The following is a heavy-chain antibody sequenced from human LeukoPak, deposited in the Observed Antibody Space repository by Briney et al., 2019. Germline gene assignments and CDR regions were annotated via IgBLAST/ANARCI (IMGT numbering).Heavy chain of an antibody. CDR1: GSSLSTSGVG. Sequence: ESGPALVKPTETLTLTCTFSGSSLSTSGVGVGWIRQPPGKALEWVALIYWDDAKRYSPSLKRRLTITKDTSKNQVVLTMTNMDPMDTATYYCAHGTRGGYSYGTDYWGQGTLVTVSS. CDR3: AHGTRGGYSYGTDY. V-gene: IGHV2-5*02. CDR2: IYWDDAK. D-gene: IGHD5-18*01. J-gene: IGHJ4*02.